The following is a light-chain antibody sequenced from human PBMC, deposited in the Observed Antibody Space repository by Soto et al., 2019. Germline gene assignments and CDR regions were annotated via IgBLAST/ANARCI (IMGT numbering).Light chain of an antibody. J-gene: IGLJ1*01. V-gene: IGLV2-14*01. CDR2: EVS. CDR1: TSDVGYYNY. CDR3: CSYTTGSTLYV. Sequence: QSALTQPASVAGSPGQSITISCTGTTSDVGYYNYLSWYQQHPGKVPKLMIYEVSNRPSGISNRFSGSKSGNTASLTISGLQAEDEADYYCCSYTTGSTLYVFETGTKVTVL.